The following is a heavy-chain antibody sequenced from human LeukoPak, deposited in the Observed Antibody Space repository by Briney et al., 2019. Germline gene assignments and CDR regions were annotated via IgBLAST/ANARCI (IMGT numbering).Heavy chain of an antibody. J-gene: IGHJ3*02. Sequence: SETLSLTCTVSGGSISSSSYYWGWIRQPPGKGLEWIGSIYYSGSTYYHPSLKSRDTISVDTSKNQFSLKLSSVTAADTAVYYCARGRYSYDAFDIWGQGTMVTVSS. CDR1: GGSISSSSYY. D-gene: IGHD5-18*01. V-gene: IGHV4-39*07. CDR2: IYYSGST. CDR3: ARGRYSYDAFDI.